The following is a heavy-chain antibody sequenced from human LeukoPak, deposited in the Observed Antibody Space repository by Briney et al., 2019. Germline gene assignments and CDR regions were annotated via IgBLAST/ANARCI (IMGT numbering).Heavy chain of an antibody. D-gene: IGHD3-10*01. J-gene: IGHJ4*02. CDR1: GGSISSSRYY. V-gene: IGHV4-39*07. CDR3: ARVRSYYGSGSPVDY. Sequence: SETLSLTCTVSGGSISSSRYYWGWIRQPPGKGLEWIGSIYYSGSTYYNPSLKSRVTISVDTSKNQFSLKLSSVTAADTAVYYCARVRSYYGSGSPVDYWGQGTLVTVSS. CDR2: IYYSGST.